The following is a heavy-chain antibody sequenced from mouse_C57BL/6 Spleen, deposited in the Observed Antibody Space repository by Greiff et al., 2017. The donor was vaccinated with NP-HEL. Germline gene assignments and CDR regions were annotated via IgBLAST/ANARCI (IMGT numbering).Heavy chain of an antibody. CDR1: GYSITSGYY. CDR2: ISYDGSN. CDR3: ALYYYGSSYGDAMDD. Sequence: EVQLQEPGPGLVKPSQSLSLTCSVTGYSITSGYYWNWIRQSPGNKLEWMGFISYDGSNNYNPSLKNRISITRDTSKNLFFLKLNSVTTEDSATDYCALYYYGSSYGDAMDDWGQGTSVTVSS. J-gene: IGHJ4*01. V-gene: IGHV3-6*01. D-gene: IGHD1-1*01.